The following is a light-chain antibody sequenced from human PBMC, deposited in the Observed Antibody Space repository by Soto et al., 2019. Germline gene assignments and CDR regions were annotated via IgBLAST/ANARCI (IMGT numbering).Light chain of an antibody. Sequence: VLTQSPGTLSLSPGARATLSCRASQSVNDNHLAWYKQKGGQAPRLLIYGASTRATGVPERFSGSGFGTDYSLNINRLEPEDFALYYCQRYGGSPPRGNFGPGTTVEI. CDR1: QSVNDNH. J-gene: IGKJ3*01. V-gene: IGKV3-20*01. CDR2: GAS. CDR3: QRYGGSPPRGN.